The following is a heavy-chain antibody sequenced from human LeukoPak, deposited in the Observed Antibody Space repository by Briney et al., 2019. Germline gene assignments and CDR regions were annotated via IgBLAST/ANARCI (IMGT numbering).Heavy chain of an antibody. CDR3: ARGGRRIKSGNWFDP. CDR1: GGSFSENY. Sequence: ETLSLTCAVYGGSFSENYWTWTWIRQPPGKGLECIGEINHSGSTNYYPSLKSRFIISVDTSRNQFSLRLSSVTAADTAVYYCARGGRRIKSGNWFDPWGQGTLVTVSS. D-gene: IGHD1-1*01. V-gene: IGHV4-34*01. J-gene: IGHJ5*02. CDR2: INHSGST.